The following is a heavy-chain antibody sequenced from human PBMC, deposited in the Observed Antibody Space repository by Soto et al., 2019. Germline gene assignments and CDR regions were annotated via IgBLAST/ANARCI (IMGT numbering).Heavy chain of an antibody. V-gene: IGHV4-61*01. CDR1: GASVSIISYY. Sequence: PSETLSLTCTVSGASVSIISYYWGWIRQPPGKGLEYIGNIHYSGSTNYNPSLKSRDTISVDTSKNQFSLKLSSVTAADTAVYYCAREVQIFGELYNWFDPWGQGTLVTVSS. J-gene: IGHJ5*02. D-gene: IGHD3-10*01. CDR2: IHYSGST. CDR3: AREVQIFGELYNWFDP.